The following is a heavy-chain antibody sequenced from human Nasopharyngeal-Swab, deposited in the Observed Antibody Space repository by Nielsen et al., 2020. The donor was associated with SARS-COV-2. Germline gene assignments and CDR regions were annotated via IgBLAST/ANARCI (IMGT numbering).Heavy chain of an antibody. D-gene: IGHD1-7*01. J-gene: IGHJ6*02. CDR3: ARNFKHYYYYGMDV. CDR2: IYYSGST. V-gene: IGHV4-59*12. CDR1: GGSISSYY. Sequence: SETLSLTCTVSGGSISSYYWSWIRQPSGKGLEWIGYIYYSGSTNYNPSLKSRVTISVDTSKNQFSLKLSSVTAADTAVYYCARNFKHYYYYGMDVWGQGTTVTVSS.